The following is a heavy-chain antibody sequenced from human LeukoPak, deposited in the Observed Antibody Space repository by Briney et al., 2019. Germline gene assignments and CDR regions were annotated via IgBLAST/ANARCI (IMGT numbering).Heavy chain of an antibody. CDR3: AKGSLRGAPFDI. J-gene: IGHJ3*02. V-gene: IGHV3-9*01. Sequence: GGSLRLSCAASGFTFVDYAMHWVRQAPGKGLEWVSGISWNSGSIGYADSVKGRFTISRDNAKNSLYLQMNSLRAEDTALYYCAKGSLRGAPFDIWGQGTMVTVSS. D-gene: IGHD2-15*01. CDR1: GFTFVDYA. CDR2: ISWNSGSI.